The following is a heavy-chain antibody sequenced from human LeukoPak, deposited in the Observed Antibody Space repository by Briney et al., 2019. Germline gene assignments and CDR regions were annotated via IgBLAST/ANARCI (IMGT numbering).Heavy chain of an antibody. CDR1: GFTFSSYW. J-gene: IGHJ3*02. CDR2: IKQDGSEK. D-gene: IGHD5-18*01. Sequence: GGSLRLSCAASGFTFSSYWMSWVRQAPGKGLEWVANIKQDGSEKYYVDSVKGRFTISRDNAKNSLYLQMNSLRAEDTAVYYCARDLSPLMWTGYSFGNDAFDMWGQGTMVTVSA. V-gene: IGHV3-7*01. CDR3: ARDLSPLMWTGYSFGNDAFDM.